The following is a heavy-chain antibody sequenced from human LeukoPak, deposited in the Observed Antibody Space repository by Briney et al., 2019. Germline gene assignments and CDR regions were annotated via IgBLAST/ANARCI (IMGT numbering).Heavy chain of an antibody. CDR2: ISGSGGST. V-gene: IGHV3-23*01. D-gene: IGHD3-9*01. J-gene: IGHJ4*02. CDR3: AKLPQLRYFDWLIDY. Sequence: GGSLRLSCAASGFTFSGYAMSWVRQAPGKGLEWVSAISGSGGSTYYADSVKGRFTISRDNSKNTLYLQMNSLRAEDTAVYYCAKLPQLRYFDWLIDYWGQGTLVTVSS. CDR1: GFTFSGYA.